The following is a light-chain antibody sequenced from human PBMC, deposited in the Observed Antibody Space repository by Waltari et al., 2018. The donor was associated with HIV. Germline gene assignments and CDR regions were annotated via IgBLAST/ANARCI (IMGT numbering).Light chain of an antibody. J-gene: IGKJ2*01. CDR1: QGVNIK. CDR3: QQYNNWPYT. Sequence: EILMTQSPATLSVSPGETATLSCRASQGVNIKLAWCQQKPGQAPRLLIYSASTRATGIPARFSGSGSGTEFTLTITSLQSEDFTIYYCQQYNNWPYTFGQGTKLEI. V-gene: IGKV3-15*01. CDR2: SAS.